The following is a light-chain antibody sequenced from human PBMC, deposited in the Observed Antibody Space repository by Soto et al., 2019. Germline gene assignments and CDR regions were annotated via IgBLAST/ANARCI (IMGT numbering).Light chain of an antibody. CDR3: CSYAGSRTFV. V-gene: IGLV2-23*02. CDR1: NSDVGGHNY. Sequence: QSALTQPASVSGSPGQSITISCTGTNSDVGGHNYVSWYQHHPGKAPKLMIYEVSNRPSGVSNRFSGSKSDNTASLTISGLRAEDEAHYHCCSYAGSRTFVFGGGTKLTVL. CDR2: EVS. J-gene: IGLJ2*01.